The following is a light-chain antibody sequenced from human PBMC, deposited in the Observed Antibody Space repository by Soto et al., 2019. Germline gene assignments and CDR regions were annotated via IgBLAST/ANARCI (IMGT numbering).Light chain of an antibody. CDR2: GNN. J-gene: IGLJ2*01. Sequence: QSVPTQSPSVSGALGQRVTISCTGSSSNIEAGYDVHWYRQVPGTAPKLLIYGNNIRPSWVPDRFSGSKSGTSASLAISGLQPEDEADYYCQSYDSSLRGVVFGGGTKLTVL. CDR1: SSNIEAGYD. CDR3: QSYDSSLRGVV. V-gene: IGLV1-40*01.